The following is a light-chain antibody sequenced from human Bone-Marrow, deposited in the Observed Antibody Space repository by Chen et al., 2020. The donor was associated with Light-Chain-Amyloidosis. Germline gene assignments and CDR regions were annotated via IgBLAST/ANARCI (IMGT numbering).Light chain of an antibody. CDR2: DDS. J-gene: IGLJ3*02. CDR1: NIGSTR. V-gene: IGLV3-21*02. CDR3: QVWDRSSDRPV. Sequence: SYVLTQPSSVSVAPGQTATIACGGNNIGSTRVHWYQQTPGQAPLLVVYDDSDRPSGIPERLSGSNSGNTATLPISRVEAGDAADYYCQVWDRSSDRPVFGGGTKLTVL.